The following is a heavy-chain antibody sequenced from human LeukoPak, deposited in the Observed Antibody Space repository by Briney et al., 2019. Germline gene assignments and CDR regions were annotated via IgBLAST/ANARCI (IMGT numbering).Heavy chain of an antibody. V-gene: IGHV3-23*01. Sequence: PGGSLRLSCTASGFTFSSYAMNWVRQAPGKGLEWVSGIGAGGTFTYYIDSVQGRFTISRDNSKNMLFLQMNSLRAEDTAVYYCARGVMAARLYYFDYWGRGILVTVSS. D-gene: IGHD2-21*01. J-gene: IGHJ4*02. CDR1: GFTFSSYA. CDR3: ARGVMAARLYYFDY. CDR2: IGAGGTFT.